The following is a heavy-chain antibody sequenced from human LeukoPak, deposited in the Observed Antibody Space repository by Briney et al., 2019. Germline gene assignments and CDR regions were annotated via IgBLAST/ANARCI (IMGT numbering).Heavy chain of an antibody. V-gene: IGHV4-34*01. CDR2: INHSGST. D-gene: IGHD2-2*02. J-gene: IGHJ6*02. CDR3: ARGIVVVPAAILRVNYYYGMDV. CDR1: GGSFSGYY. Sequence: KPSETLSLTCAVYGGSFSGYYWSWIRQPPGKVLEWIGEINHSGSTNYNPSLKSRVTISVDTSKNQFSLKLSSVTAADTAVYYCARGIVVVPAAILRVNYYYGMDVWGQGTTVTVSS.